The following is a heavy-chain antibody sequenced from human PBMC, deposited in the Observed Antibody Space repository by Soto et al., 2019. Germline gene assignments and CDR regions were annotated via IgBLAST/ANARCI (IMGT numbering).Heavy chain of an antibody. Sequence: QVQLQELGPGLVKPSQTLSLTCTVSGGSISSGGTGSYWTCIRELPGKGLEWIGYIYYTVNTYYNPSLKSRQNISIDTSENQFSLKLTDVTAEDMAVYFCASGHDVYKVRYWGQGTLVTVSS. V-gene: IGHV4-31*03. CDR3: ASGHDVYKVRY. CDR1: GGSISSGGTGSY. CDR2: IYYTVNT. D-gene: IGHD1-1*01. J-gene: IGHJ4*02.